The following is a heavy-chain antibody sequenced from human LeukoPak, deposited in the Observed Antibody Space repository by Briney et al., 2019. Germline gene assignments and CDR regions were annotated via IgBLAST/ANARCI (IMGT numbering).Heavy chain of an antibody. CDR3: ARGLAWELLVPFDF. V-gene: IGHV4-38-2*02. J-gene: IGHJ4*02. CDR1: GYSISSDYY. D-gene: IGHD1-26*01. Sequence: ASETLSLTCTVSGYSISSDYYWGWIRQPPGRGLEWIGTIHHSGSTYYNPSLKSRVTMSVDTSKNQFSPRLTSVTAADTATYYCARGLAWELLVPFDFWGQGTLVTVSS. CDR2: IHHSGST.